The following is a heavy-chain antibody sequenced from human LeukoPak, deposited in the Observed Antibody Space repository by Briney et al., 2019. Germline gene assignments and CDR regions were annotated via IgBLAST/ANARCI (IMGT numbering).Heavy chain of an antibody. CDR2: IIPILGIA. CDR1: GGTFSSYA. J-gene: IGHJ3*02. Sequence: ASVKVSCKASGGTFSSYAISWVRQAPGQGLEWMGRIIPILGIANYAQKFQGRVTITADKSTSTAYMELSSLRSEDTAVYYCARDVPATAIPSDAFDIWGQGTMVTVSS. CDR3: ARDVPATAIPSDAFDI. V-gene: IGHV1-69*04. D-gene: IGHD2-2*02.